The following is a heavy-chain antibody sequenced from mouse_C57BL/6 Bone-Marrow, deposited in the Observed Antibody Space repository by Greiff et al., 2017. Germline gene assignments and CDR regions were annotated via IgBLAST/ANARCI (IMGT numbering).Heavy chain of an antibody. V-gene: IGHV15-2*01. Sequence: QVQLQQSGSELRSPGSSVKLSCKDFDSEVFPIAYMSWVRQKPGHGFEWIGGILPSIGRTIYGEKFEDKATFDADTLSNTAYLELNSLTSEDSARYYCARGNYYGSSYWYFDVWGTGTTVTVSS. D-gene: IGHD1-1*01. J-gene: IGHJ1*03. CDR1: DSEVFPIAY. CDR3: ARGNYYGSSYWYFDV. CDR2: ILPSIGRT.